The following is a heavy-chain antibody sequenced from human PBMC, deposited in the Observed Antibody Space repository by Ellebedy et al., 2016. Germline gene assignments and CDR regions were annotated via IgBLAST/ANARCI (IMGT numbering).Heavy chain of an antibody. CDR3: ARKRDGTYIDY. CDR1: GGSISSDY. J-gene: IGHJ4*02. D-gene: IGHD2-15*01. Sequence: SETLSLXXTVSGGSISSDYWNWIRQPPGKGLEWIGYIFYSGRIDYNPSLKSRVTISVDTSKNQFSLKLSSVTAADTAVYYCARKRDGTYIDYWGQGTLVIVSS. CDR2: IFYSGRI. V-gene: IGHV4-59*01.